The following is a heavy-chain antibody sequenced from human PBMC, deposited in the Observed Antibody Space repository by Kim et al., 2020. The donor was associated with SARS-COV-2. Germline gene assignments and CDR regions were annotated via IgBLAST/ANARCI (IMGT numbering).Heavy chain of an antibody. J-gene: IGHJ6*02. CDR1: GYTFTSYA. D-gene: IGHD4-17*01. Sequence: ASVKVSCKASGYTFTSYAMNWVRQAPGQGLEWMGWINTNTGNPTYAQGFTGRFVFSLDTSVSTAYLQISSLKAEDTAVYYCARPSNAPKHDYGDYVEKDGYYYYGMDVWGQGTTVTVSS. CDR2: INTNTGNP. CDR3: ARPSNAPKHDYGDYVEKDGYYYYGMDV. V-gene: IGHV7-4-1*02.